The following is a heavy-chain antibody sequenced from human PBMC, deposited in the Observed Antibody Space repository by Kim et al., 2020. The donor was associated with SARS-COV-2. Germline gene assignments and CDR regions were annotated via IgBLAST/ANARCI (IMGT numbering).Heavy chain of an antibody. CDR2: ISGSGGST. Sequence: GGSLRLSCAASGFTFSSYAMSWVRQAPGKGLEWVSAISGSGGSTYYADSVKGRFTISRDNSKNTLYLQMNSLRAEDTAVYYCAKACPNQQWLVRVPYYFDYWGQGTLVTVSS. J-gene: IGHJ4*02. D-gene: IGHD6-19*01. CDR1: GFTFSSYA. V-gene: IGHV3-23*01. CDR3: AKACPNQQWLVRVPYYFDY.